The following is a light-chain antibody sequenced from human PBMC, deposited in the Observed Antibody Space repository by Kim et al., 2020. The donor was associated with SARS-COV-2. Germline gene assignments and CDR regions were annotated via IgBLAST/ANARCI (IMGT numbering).Light chain of an antibody. V-gene: IGLV1-44*01. Sequence: QRVTISCSGSRSNIGGHSVNWYQQLPATAPKLLIYSNNQRPSGVPDRFSGSKSGTSASLAISGLQSEDEADYYCAAWDDSLNGVVFGGGTQLTV. CDR2: SNN. CDR3: AAWDDSLNGVV. J-gene: IGLJ2*01. CDR1: RSNIGGHS.